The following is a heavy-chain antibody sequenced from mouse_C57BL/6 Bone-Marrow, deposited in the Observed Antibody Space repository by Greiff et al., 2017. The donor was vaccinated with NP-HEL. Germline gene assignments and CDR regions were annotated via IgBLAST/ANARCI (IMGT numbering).Heavy chain of an antibody. CDR2: INPNNGGT. CDR3: ASRGYSNYVFAY. J-gene: IGHJ3*01. CDR1: GYTFTDYN. V-gene: IGHV1-22*01. D-gene: IGHD2-5*01. Sequence: VQLKESGPELVKPGASVKMSCKASGYTFTDYNMHWVKQSHGKSLEWIGYINPNNGGTSYNQKFKGKATLTVNKSSSTAYMELRSLTSEDSAVYYCASRGYSNYVFAYWGQGTLVTVSA.